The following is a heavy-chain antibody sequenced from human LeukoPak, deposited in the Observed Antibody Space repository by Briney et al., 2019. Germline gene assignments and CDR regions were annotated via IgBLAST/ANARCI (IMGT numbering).Heavy chain of an antibody. CDR3: ARAAYYYDSSGYNEAFDI. J-gene: IGHJ3*02. D-gene: IGHD3-22*01. CDR2: IWYDGSNK. CDR1: GFTFSSYG. Sequence: GGSLRLSCAASGFTFSSYGMHWVRQAPGKGLEWVAVIWYDGSNKYYADSVKGRFTISRDNSKNTLYLQMNSLRAEDTAVYYCARAAYYYDSSGYNEAFDIRGQGTMVTVSS. V-gene: IGHV3-33*01.